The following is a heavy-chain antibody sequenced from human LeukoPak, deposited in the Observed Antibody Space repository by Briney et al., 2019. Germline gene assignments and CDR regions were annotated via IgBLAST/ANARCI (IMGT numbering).Heavy chain of an antibody. CDR1: GFTFSSYA. J-gene: IGHJ4*02. D-gene: IGHD3-16*01. Sequence: GGSLRLSCAASGFTFSSYAMSWVRQAPGKGLEWVSVIYSGGSTYYADSVKSRFTISRDNSKNTLYLQMNSLRADDTAVYYCAKDTPLCYFDYWGQGTLVTVSS. V-gene: IGHV3-66*02. CDR2: IYSGGST. CDR3: AKDTPLCYFDY.